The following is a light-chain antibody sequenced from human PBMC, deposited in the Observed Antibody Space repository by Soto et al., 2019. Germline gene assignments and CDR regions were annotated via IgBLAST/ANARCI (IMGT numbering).Light chain of an antibody. CDR1: SSDVGSYSL. Sequence: QSVLTQPASVSGSPGQSITISCTGTSSDVGSYSLLSWYQHHPGKAPKLIIYEDIKVPSGVSNRFSGSKSGNTASLRISGLQAEDEADHYCYTYAGGSTYLFGTGTKVTVL. V-gene: IGLV2-23*01. CDR2: EDI. CDR3: YTYAGGSTYL. J-gene: IGLJ1*01.